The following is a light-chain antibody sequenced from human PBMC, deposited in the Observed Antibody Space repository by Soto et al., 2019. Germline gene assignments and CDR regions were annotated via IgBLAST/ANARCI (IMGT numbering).Light chain of an antibody. J-gene: IGLJ1*01. CDR2: EVS. CDR1: SSDVGGYNY. V-gene: IGLV2-8*01. Sequence: QSALTQPPSASGSPGQSVTISCTGTSSDVGGYNYVSWYQHHPGKAPTLMIYEVSKRPSGVPDRFSGSKSGNTASLTVSGLQAEDEADYYCSSYAGSDNYVFGTGTKLTVL. CDR3: SSYAGSDNYV.